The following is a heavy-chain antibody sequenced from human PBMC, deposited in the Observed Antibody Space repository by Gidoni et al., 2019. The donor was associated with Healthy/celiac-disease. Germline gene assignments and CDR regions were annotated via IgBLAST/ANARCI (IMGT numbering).Heavy chain of an antibody. V-gene: IGHV3-53*01. CDR1: GFTVSSNY. J-gene: IGHJ4*02. D-gene: IGHD4-17*01. Sequence: EVQLVESGGGLIQPGGSLRLSCEASGFTVSSNYLSWVRQAPGKGLEWVSVIYSGGSTYYADSVKGRFTISRDNSKNTLYLQMNSLRAEDTAVYYCVGDDYGDYVPPRYWGQGTLVTVSS. CDR2: IYSGGST. CDR3: VGDDYGDYVPPRY.